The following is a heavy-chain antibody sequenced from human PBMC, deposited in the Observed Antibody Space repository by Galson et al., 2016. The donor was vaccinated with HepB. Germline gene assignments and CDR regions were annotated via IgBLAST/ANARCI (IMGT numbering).Heavy chain of an antibody. V-gene: IGHV4-39*01. J-gene: IGHJ4*02. CDR2: MYYSGST. D-gene: IGHD1-26*01. Sequence: SETLSLTCTVSGGSINSSHSYWGWIRQPPGKGLEWIGSMYYSGSTYYKPSLKSRLTISVDTSKNQLFLSLRSVTAADTAVYYCARLPVTVVGATQFDFWGQGTLVTVSS. CDR1: GGSINSSHSY. CDR3: ARLPVTVVGATQFDF.